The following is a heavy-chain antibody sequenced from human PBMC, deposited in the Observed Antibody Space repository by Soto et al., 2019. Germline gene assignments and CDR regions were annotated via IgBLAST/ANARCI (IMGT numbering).Heavy chain of an antibody. V-gene: IGHV4-30-4*01. Sequence: TLSLTCTVSGGSISSGDYYWSWIRQPPGKGLEWIGYIYYSGSTYYNPSLKSRVTISVDTSKNQFSLKLSSVTAADTAVYYCARAGDDILTGYDYWGQGTRVTV. D-gene: IGHD3-9*01. CDR1: GGSISSGDYY. CDR3: ARAGDDILTGYDY. J-gene: IGHJ4*02. CDR2: IYYSGST.